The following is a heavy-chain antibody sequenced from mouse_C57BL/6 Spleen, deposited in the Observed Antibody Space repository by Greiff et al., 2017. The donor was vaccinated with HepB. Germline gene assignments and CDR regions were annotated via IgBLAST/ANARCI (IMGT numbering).Heavy chain of an antibody. CDR3: ARHLDYDVRYFDY. D-gene: IGHD2-4*01. J-gene: IGHJ2*01. V-gene: IGHV5-6*01. Sequence: EVNVVESGGDLVKPGGSLKLSCAASGFTFSSYGMSWVRQTPDKRLEWVATISSGGSYTYYPDSVKGRFTISRDNAKNTLYLQMSSLKSEDTAMYYCARHLDYDVRYFDYWGQGTTLTVSS. CDR2: ISSGGSYT. CDR1: GFTFSSYG.